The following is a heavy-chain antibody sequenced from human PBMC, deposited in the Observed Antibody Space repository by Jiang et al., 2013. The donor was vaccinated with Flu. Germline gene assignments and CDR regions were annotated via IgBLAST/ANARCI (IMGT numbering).Heavy chain of an antibody. D-gene: IGHD6-19*01. CDR1: GFTFSPHA. V-gene: IGHV3-23*01. Sequence: GGGLIQPGGSLRLSCTASGFTFSPHAMAWVRQAPGKGLEWVSIIGADGTTIYYTDSVKGRFTISRDNSKNAVFLQMNSLRAEDTAVYYCAKGRIVAATHSFFDYWGQGTLVTVSS. J-gene: IGHJ4*02. CDR2: IGADGTTI. CDR3: AKGRIVAATHSFFDY.